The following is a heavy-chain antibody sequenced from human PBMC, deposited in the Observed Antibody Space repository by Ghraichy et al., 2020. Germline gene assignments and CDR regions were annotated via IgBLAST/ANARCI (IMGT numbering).Heavy chain of an antibody. Sequence: SQTLSLTCTISGDSVSSNSGAWSWIRQSPSRGLEWLGRTYYRSKWYYEYAVSVKSRITISPDTSKNQFSLQLNSVTPEDTAVYYCASEPNFFNAFAIWHQGTMVTVSS. V-gene: IGHV6-1*01. D-gene: IGHD3-3*01. CDR3: ASEPNFFNAFAI. CDR1: GDSVSSNSGA. CDR2: TYYRSKWYY. J-gene: IGHJ3*02.